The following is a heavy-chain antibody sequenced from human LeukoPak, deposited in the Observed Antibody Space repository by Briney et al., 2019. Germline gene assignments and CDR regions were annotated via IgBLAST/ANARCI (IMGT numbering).Heavy chain of an antibody. CDR2: IYYSGST. J-gene: IGHJ4*02. CDR1: GYSISSYY. D-gene: IGHD1/OR15-1a*01. V-gene: IGHV4-59*01. Sequence: SETLSLTCTISGYSISSYYWSWIRQPPGKGLKWIGYIYYSGSTNYNPSLKSRVTISVDTSKNQFSLKLSSVTTADTAVYYCARDRVTGTVHYFDYWGQGTLVTVSS. CDR3: ARDRVTGTVHYFDY.